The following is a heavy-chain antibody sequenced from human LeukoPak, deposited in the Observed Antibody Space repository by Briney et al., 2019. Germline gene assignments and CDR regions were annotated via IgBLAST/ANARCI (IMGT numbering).Heavy chain of an antibody. Sequence: GGSLRLSCLASGFSVDSNYMSWVRQAPGKGLEWVSVIYSNGKEYYAESAKGRFTISRDISKNSLDLQMNRLRGDDTAVYYCARESPNSGIDSWGQGTLVIVSS. J-gene: IGHJ5*01. D-gene: IGHD2-15*01. V-gene: IGHV3-53*01. CDR3: ARESPNSGIDS. CDR1: GFSVDSNY. CDR2: IYSNGKE.